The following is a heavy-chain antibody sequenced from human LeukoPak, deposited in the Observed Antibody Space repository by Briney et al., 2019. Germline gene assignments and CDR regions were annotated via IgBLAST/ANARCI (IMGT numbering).Heavy chain of an antibody. V-gene: IGHV4-38-2*01. D-gene: IGHD2-2*01. Sequence: SETLSLTCAVSGYSISSGYYWGWIRQPPGKGLEWIGSIYHSGSTYYNPSLKSRVTISVDTSKNQFSLKLSSVTAADTAVYYCARQIVVVPSVAFDIWGQGTMVTVSS. CDR3: ARQIVVVPSVAFDI. CDR1: GYSISSGYY. CDR2: IYHSGST. J-gene: IGHJ3*02.